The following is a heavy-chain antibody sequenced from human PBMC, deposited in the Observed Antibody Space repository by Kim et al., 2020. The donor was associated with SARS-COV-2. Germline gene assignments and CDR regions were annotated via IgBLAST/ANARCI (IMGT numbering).Heavy chain of an antibody. D-gene: IGHD3-10*01. CDR1: GFTFDDYA. CDR2: ISWKSGSI. J-gene: IGHJ6*02. Sequence: GGSLRLSCAASGFTFDDYAIYWVRQAPGKGLEWVSGISWKSGSIGYADSVKGRFTISRDNAKNSLYLQMNSLRAEDTAVYYCAGGPQKWFGELLKGMDVWGQGTTVTVSS. V-gene: IGHV3-9*01. CDR3: AGGPQKWFGELLKGMDV.